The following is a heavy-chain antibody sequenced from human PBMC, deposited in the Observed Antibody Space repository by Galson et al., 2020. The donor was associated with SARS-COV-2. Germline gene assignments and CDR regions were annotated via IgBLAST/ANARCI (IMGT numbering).Heavy chain of an antibody. Sequence: SETLSLTCSVSGDSIRRSLYYWGWIRQPPGKTLEWIGSVYYNGNTYYNPSLQSRVTISRDTSKNQFSLRLSSVTAADTAIYYCAKEGSEGLAYFFDSWGQGTLVTVSS. V-gene: IGHV4-39*07. CDR3: AKEGSEGLAYFFDS. CDR1: GDSIRRSLYY. D-gene: IGHD6-19*01. J-gene: IGHJ4*02. CDR2: VYYNGNT.